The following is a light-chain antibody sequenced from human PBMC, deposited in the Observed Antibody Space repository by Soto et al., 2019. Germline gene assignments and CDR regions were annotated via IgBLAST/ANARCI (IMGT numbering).Light chain of an antibody. CDR2: DAS. Sequence: EIVLTQSPATLSLSPGERATLSCRTSQNVNRYLAWYQQKPGQAPRLLIYDASNGATGIPARFSGSGSGTDFTLTVSSLEPEDFAVYYCQQRGKWPSTFGQGTRLEIK. CDR1: QNVNRY. CDR3: QQRGKWPST. V-gene: IGKV3-11*01. J-gene: IGKJ5*01.